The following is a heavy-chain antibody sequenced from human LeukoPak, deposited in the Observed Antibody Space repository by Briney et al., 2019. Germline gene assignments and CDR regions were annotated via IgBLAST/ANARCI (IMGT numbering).Heavy chain of an antibody. CDR1: GFTLSSYW. V-gene: IGHV3-74*01. D-gene: IGHD5-12*01. Sequence: GGSLRLSCAASGFTLSSYWMHWVRQAPGKGLVWVSRINGDGSSTNYTDSVKGRFTISRDNAKNMLHLQMNSLRAEDTAVYYCTRGGYRSWDAFDIWGQGTMVTVSS. CDR3: TRGGYRSWDAFDI. CDR2: INGDGSST. J-gene: IGHJ3*02.